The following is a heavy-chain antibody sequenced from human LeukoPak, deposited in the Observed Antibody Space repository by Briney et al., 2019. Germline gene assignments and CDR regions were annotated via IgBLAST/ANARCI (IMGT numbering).Heavy chain of an antibody. CDR1: GGSMTNYY. D-gene: IGHD3-16*02. CDR3: ARHIGGGIEDMDV. J-gene: IGHJ6*03. Sequence: PSETLSLTCTVSGGSMTNYYWSWIRQPPGKGLEWIGHIYYRGDTKYNPSLKSRVTISLDTSKQQFSLRLTSVSAADTAVYYCARHIGGGIEDMDVWGKGIKVTVSS. V-gene: IGHV4-59*08. CDR2: IYYRGDT.